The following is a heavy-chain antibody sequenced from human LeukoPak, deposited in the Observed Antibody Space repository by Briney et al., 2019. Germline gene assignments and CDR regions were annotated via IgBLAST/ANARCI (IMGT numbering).Heavy chain of an antibody. CDR1: GYSISTGYY. V-gene: IGHV4-38-2*02. Sequence: SETLSLTCTVSGYSISTGYYWDWIRQPPGKGLEWIGTFYHGGSTYYNPSLKSRVTISVDTSKNQFSLNLTSVTAADTAVYYCASGYCGGACQLGGVDMWGQGTMVTVSS. D-gene: IGHD2-21*02. CDR3: ASGYCGGACQLGGVDM. CDR2: FYHGGST. J-gene: IGHJ3*02.